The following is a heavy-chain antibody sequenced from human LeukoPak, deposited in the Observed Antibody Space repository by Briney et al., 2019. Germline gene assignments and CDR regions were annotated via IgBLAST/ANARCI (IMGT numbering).Heavy chain of an antibody. CDR1: GGSISSYY. J-gene: IGHJ6*03. CDR2: IYYSGST. CDR3: APRGAYSYMHV. V-gene: IGHV4-59*08. Sequence: SETLSLTCTVSGGSISSYYWSWIRQPPGKGLEWIGYIYYSGSTNYNPSLKSRVTISVDTSKNQFSLKLSSVTAADTAVYYCAPRGAYSYMHVWGKGTTVTVSS.